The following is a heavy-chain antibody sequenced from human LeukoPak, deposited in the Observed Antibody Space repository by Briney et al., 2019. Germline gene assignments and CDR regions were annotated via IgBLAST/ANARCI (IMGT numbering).Heavy chain of an antibody. Sequence: SETLSLTCTVSGGSISSYCWSWIRQPPGKGLEWIGYIYYSGSTNYNPSLKSRVTMSVDTSKNQFSLKLRSVTAADTAVYYCARDEGYGDPFDYWGQGTLVTVSS. CDR1: GGSISSYC. J-gene: IGHJ4*02. CDR2: IYYSGST. D-gene: IGHD4-17*01. CDR3: ARDEGYGDPFDY. V-gene: IGHV4-59*01.